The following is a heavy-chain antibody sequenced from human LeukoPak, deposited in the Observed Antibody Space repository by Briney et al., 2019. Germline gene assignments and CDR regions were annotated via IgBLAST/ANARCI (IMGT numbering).Heavy chain of an antibody. V-gene: IGHV4-4*07. J-gene: IGHJ3*02. CDR1: GGSISGYY. Sequence: PSENLSRNCSVSGGSISGYYWTWIRQPAGQGLEWIGRVYTSGSTHYNPSLKTRLTMSVDTSKNQFSLKLSSVTAADTAVYYCARLITGTTTAFDIWGQGTMVTVSS. D-gene: IGHD1-7*01. CDR3: ARLITGTTTAFDI. CDR2: VYTSGST.